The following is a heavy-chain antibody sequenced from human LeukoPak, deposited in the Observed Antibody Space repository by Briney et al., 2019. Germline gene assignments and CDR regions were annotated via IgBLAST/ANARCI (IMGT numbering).Heavy chain of an antibody. V-gene: IGHV3-23*01. CDR3: AKDQDYYDSPFDY. CDR2: ISGSGGST. J-gene: IGHJ4*02. CDR1: GFTFSSYA. D-gene: IGHD3-22*01. Sequence: GGSLRLSCAASGFTFSSYAMSWVRHAPGKGLEWVSSISGSGGSTYYADSVTCRFTISRDNSKNTLYLQMNSLRAEDTAVYYCAKDQDYYDSPFDYWGQGTLVTVSS.